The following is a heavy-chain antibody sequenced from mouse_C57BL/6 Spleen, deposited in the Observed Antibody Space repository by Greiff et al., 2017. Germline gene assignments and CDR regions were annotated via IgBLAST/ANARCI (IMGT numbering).Heavy chain of an antibody. CDR1: GFTFSSYA. V-gene: IGHV5-9-1*02. D-gene: IGHD1-1*01. Sequence: EVKLMESGEGLVKPGGSLKLSCAASGFTFSSYAMSWVRQTPEKRLGWVAYISSGGDYIYYADTVKGRFTISRDNARNTLYLQMSSLKSEDTAMYYCTRLVHYYGSSYAMDYWGQGTSVTVSS. CDR3: TRLVHYYGSSYAMDY. J-gene: IGHJ4*01. CDR2: ISSGGDYI.